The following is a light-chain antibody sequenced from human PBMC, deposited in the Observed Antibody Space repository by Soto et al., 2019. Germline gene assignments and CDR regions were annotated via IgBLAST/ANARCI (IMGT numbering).Light chain of an antibody. CDR1: QSIRSSY. CDR3: QQYCSSPPFT. CDR2: GAF. V-gene: IGKV3-20*01. J-gene: IGKJ3*01. Sequence: EIVLAQSPGTLSLSPGERATLSCRASQSIRSSYLAWYQQKPGQAPRLLIYGAFSRAAAIPDRFSGTESGTDVTLTISRLEPEDYAMYFCQQYCSSPPFTFGHGTKVDIK.